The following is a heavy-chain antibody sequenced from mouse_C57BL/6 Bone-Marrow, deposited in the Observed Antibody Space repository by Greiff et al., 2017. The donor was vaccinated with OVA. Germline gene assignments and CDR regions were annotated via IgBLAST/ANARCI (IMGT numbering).Heavy chain of an antibody. CDR1: GYTFTSYW. J-gene: IGHJ2*01. CDR3: ARRDGYYEDFDY. Sequence: QLQQPGAELVMPVASVKLSCKASGYTFTSYWMHWVKQRPGQGLEWIGEIDASDSYTNYNQEFKVKSTLTIDKSSSTAYIQLSSLTSEDSAVYYCARRDGYYEDFDYWGQGTTLTVSS. D-gene: IGHD2-3*01. CDR2: IDASDSYT. V-gene: IGHV1-69*01.